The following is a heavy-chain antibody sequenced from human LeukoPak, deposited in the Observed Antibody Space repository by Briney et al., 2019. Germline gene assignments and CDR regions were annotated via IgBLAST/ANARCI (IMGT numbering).Heavy chain of an antibody. J-gene: IGHJ4*02. CDR1: GFTFSSYA. CDR2: ISGSGGST. Sequence: PGGSLRLSCAASGFTFSSYAMSWVRQAPGKGLEWVSAISGSGGSTYYADSVKGRFTISRDNSKNTLYLQMNSLRAEDTAVYYCAKDRDITIFGVAKPRDFDYWGQGTLVTVSS. D-gene: IGHD3-3*01. CDR3: AKDRDITIFGVAKPRDFDY. V-gene: IGHV3-23*01.